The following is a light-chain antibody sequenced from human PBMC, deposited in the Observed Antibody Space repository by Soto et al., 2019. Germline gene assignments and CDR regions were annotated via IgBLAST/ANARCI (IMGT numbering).Light chain of an antibody. CDR1: QSVSSY. J-gene: IGKJ3*01. Sequence: EIVLTQSPATLSLSPGERATLSCRASQSVSSYLAWYQQKPGQAPRLLIYDASNRATGIPARFSGSGSGTDFPLTSSSLEPEDFAVYYRQHRSNWPFTFGRGTKVDIK. V-gene: IGKV3-11*01. CDR2: DAS. CDR3: QHRSNWPFT.